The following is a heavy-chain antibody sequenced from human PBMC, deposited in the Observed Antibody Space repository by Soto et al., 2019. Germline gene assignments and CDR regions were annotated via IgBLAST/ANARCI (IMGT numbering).Heavy chain of an antibody. D-gene: IGHD2-2*01. CDR1: GFTFSSYE. CDR2: ISSSGSTI. V-gene: IGHV3-48*03. J-gene: IGHJ4*02. Sequence: VGSLRLSCAASGFTFSSYEMNWVRQAPGKGLEWVSYISSSGSTIYYADSVKGRFTISRDNAKNSLYLQMNSLRAEDTAVYYCAREVVVVPAAIRRWQQFDYWGQGTLVTVSS. CDR3: AREVVVVPAAIRRWQQFDY.